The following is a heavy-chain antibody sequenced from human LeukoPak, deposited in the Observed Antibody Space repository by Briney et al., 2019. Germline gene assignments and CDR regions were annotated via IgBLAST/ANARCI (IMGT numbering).Heavy chain of an antibody. J-gene: IGHJ4*02. CDR2: ISHTGHT. CDR1: GGSFTSYY. V-gene: IGHV4-34*01. D-gene: IGHD6-25*01. Sequence: SETLSLTCAVYGGSFTSYYWSWIRQPPGKGREWIGEISHTGHTNYNPSLKSRVTMSVETSKTQLSLILTSVTAADTAVYYCARGPYSSDAGYWGQGTLVTVSS. CDR3: ARGPYSSDAGY.